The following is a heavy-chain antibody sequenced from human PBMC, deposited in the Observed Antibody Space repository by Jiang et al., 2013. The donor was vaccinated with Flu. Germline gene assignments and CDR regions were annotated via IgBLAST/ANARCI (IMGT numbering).Heavy chain of an antibody. Sequence: GPGLVKPSETLSLTCTVSGGSISSYYWSWIRQPPGKGLEWIGYIYYSGSTNYNPSLKSRVTISVDTSKNQFSLKLSSVTAADTAVYYCARYGRDYGMDVWGQGTTVTVSS. D-gene: IGHD1-1*01. CDR1: GGSISSYY. J-gene: IGHJ6*02. V-gene: IGHV4-59*01. CDR3: ARYGRDYGMDV. CDR2: IYYSGST.